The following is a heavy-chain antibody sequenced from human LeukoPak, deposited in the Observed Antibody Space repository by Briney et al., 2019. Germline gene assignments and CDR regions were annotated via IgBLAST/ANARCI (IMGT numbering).Heavy chain of an antibody. CDR1: GFSFSNYG. CDR2: IRYDGTNK. J-gene: IGHJ4*02. CDR3: AKTMVVAATYSFDY. V-gene: IGHV3-30*02. D-gene: IGHD2-15*01. Sequence: GGSLRLSCAASGFSFSNYGMHWVRQAPGKGLEWVAFIRYDGTNKYYADSVKGRFTISRDNSKNTLYLQMNSLRAEDTAVYYCAKTMVVAATYSFDYWGQGTLVTLSS.